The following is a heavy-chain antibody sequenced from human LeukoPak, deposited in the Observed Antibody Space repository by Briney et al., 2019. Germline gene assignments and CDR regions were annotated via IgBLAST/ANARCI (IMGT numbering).Heavy chain of an antibody. CDR3: AREDNYAYYAH. J-gene: IGHJ4*02. Sequence: GSLRLSCAASGFTFSTYSMNWVRQAPGKGLEWVSSISSSSNYIYYADSVKGRFTISRDNAKNSLYLQMNSLRAEDTAVYYCAREDNYAYYAHWGQGTLVTVSS. V-gene: IGHV3-21*01. CDR2: ISSSSNYI. D-gene: IGHD4-17*01. CDR1: GFTFSTYS.